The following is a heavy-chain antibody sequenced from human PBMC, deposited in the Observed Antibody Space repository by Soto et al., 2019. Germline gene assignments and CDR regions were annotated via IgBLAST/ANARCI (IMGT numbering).Heavy chain of an antibody. CDR2: IWPDGSNR. CDR1: GFIFNTYG. D-gene: IGHD6-25*01. V-gene: IGHV3-33*01. J-gene: IGHJ6*02. CDR3: ARAAWYYYGMDV. Sequence: GGSLRLSCATSGFIFNTYGMHWVRQAPGKGLEWVAVIWPDGSNRYYADSVSGQFTISRDNSKNTLFLQMNSLSAEDTAVYYCARAAWYYYGMDVWGQGTTVTVSS.